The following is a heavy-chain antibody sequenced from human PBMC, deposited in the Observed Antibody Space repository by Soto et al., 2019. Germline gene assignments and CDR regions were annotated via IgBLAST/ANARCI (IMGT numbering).Heavy chain of an antibody. Sequence: PGGSLRLSCAASGFTFSSYAMSWVRQAPGKGLEWVSAISGSGGSTYYADSVKGRFTISRDNSKNTLYLQMNSLRAEDTAVYYCATSQNYVWGSTLLFDYWGQGTLVTGSS. D-gene: IGHD3-16*01. V-gene: IGHV3-23*01. J-gene: IGHJ4*02. CDR2: ISGSGGST. CDR3: ATSQNYVWGSTLLFDY. CDR1: GFTFSSYA.